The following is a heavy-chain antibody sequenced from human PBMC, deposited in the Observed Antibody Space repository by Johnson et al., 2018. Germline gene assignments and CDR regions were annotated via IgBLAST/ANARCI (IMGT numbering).Heavy chain of an antibody. J-gene: IGHJ6*02. CDR3: ARGGGADYYYGMDV. Sequence: QVQLQESGPGLVKPSETLSLTCTVSGGSISSHYWSWIRQPPGQGLEWIGYIFYSGSTNYNPSLKSRVTISVDTSKNQFSLKLRSVTAADTAVYYCARGGGADYYYGMDVWGQGTTVTVSS. D-gene: IGHD1-26*01. V-gene: IGHV4-59*11. CDR2: IFYSGST. CDR1: GGSISSHY.